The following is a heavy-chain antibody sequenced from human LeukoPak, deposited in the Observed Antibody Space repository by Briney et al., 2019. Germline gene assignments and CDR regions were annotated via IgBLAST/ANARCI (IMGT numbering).Heavy chain of an antibody. CDR3: ARGNLGSLGFDY. J-gene: IGHJ4*02. D-gene: IGHD1-26*01. CDR1: GGTFSSYA. V-gene: IGHV1-69*04. CDR2: IIPILGIA. Sequence: SVKVSCKASGGTFSSYAISWVRQAPGQGLEWMGRIIPILGIANYAQKFQGRVTITADNSTSTAYMELSSLRSEDTAVYYCARGNLGSLGFDYWGQGTLVTVSS.